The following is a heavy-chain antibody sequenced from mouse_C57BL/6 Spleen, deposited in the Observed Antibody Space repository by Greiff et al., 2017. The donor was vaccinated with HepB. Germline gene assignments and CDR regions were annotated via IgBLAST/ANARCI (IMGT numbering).Heavy chain of an antibody. CDR1: GFTFSSYG. Sequence: EVQVVESGGDLVKPGGSLKLSCAASGFTFSSYGMSWVRQTPDKRLEWVATISSGGSNTYYPDSLQGRVTITGDRAENTRYLQLSRLKSEDTAMYYCASGDDYYVGCYAMDYWGQGTSVTVSS. J-gene: IGHJ4*01. D-gene: IGHD1-1*01. CDR2: ISSGGSNT. CDR3: ASGDDYYVGCYAMDY. V-gene: IGHV5-6*01.